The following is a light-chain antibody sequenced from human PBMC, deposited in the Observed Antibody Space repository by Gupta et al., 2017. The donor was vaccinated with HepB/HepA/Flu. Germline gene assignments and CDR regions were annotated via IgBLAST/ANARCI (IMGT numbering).Light chain of an antibody. J-gene: IGLJ2*01. V-gene: IGLV7-46*01. CDR3: LLCDSGDRV. CDR2: DTT. Sequence: QAVVTQEPSLTVSPGGTVTLTCGSSTGPVTSGHYPYWFQQKPGQGPRTPIYDTTNKHAWAPARFSGSLRGGKAALTLAGAQAEDEDDYYCLLCDSGDRVFGGGTKVTVL. CDR1: TGPVTSGHY.